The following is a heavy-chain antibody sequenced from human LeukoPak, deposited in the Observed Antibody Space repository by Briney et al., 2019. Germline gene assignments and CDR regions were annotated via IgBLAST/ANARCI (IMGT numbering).Heavy chain of an antibody. Sequence: PGGSPRLSCAASGFTFSSYAMSWVRQAPGKGLEWVSAISGSGGSTYDADSVKGRFTISRDNSKNTLYLQMNSLRAEDTAVYYCAKATHVDIVATSWGQGTLVTVSS. V-gene: IGHV3-23*01. J-gene: IGHJ5*02. CDR2: ISGSGGST. CDR3: AKATHVDIVATS. CDR1: GFTFSSYA. D-gene: IGHD5-12*01.